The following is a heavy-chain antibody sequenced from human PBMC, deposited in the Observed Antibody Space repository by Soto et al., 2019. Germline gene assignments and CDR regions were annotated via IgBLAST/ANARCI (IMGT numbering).Heavy chain of an antibody. V-gene: IGHV3-7*03. D-gene: IGHD2-2*01. Sequence: EVQLVESGGGLVQPGGSLRLSCAASGFTFSSYWMSWVRQAPGKGLEWVANIKQDGSEKYYVDYVKGRFTISRDNAKNSLYLQMNSLRAEDTAVYYCARGLGYCSSTSCYDWFDPWGQGTLVTVSS. CDR1: GFTFSSYW. J-gene: IGHJ5*02. CDR2: IKQDGSEK. CDR3: ARGLGYCSSTSCYDWFDP.